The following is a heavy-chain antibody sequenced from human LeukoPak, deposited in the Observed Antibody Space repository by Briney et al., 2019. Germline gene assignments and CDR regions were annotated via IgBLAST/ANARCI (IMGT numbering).Heavy chain of an antibody. CDR1: GFTFDDYA. D-gene: IGHD4-11*01. V-gene: IGHV3-43D*03. CDR2: ISWDGGST. J-gene: IGHJ6*02. CDR3: AKELQFTSYYYGMDV. Sequence: GGSLRLSCAASGFTFDDYAMHWVRQAPGKGLEWVSLISWDGGSTYYADSVKGRFTISRDNSKNSLYLQMNSLRAEDTALYYCAKELQFTSYYYGMDVWGQGTTVTVSS.